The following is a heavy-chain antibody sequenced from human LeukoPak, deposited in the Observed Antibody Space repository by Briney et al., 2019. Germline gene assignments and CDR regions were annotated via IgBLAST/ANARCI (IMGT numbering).Heavy chain of an antibody. CDR2: IYYSGST. J-gene: IGHJ2*01. Sequence: SETLSLTCTVSGGSISSYYWSWIRQPPGKGLESIGYIYYSGSTNYNPSLKSRVTISVDTSKNQFSLKLSSVTAADTAVYYCARQSCSGGSCYPRPYWYFDLWGRGTLVTVSS. D-gene: IGHD2-15*01. CDR3: ARQSCSGGSCYPRPYWYFDL. CDR1: GGSISSYY. V-gene: IGHV4-59*08.